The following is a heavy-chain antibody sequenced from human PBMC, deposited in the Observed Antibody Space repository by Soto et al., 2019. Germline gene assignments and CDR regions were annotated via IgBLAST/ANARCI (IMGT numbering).Heavy chain of an antibody. D-gene: IGHD3-10*01. CDR2: ISSSSSTI. CDR1: GFTFSSYS. V-gene: IGHV3-48*02. CDR3: ARVGVTMVRGYYYGMDV. J-gene: IGHJ6*02. Sequence: EVQLVESGGGLVQPGGSLRLSCAASGFTFSSYSMNWVRQAPGKGLEWVSYISSSSSTIYYADSVKGRFTISRDNAKKSLYLQMNSLRDEDTAVYYCARVGVTMVRGYYYGMDVWGQGTTVTVSS.